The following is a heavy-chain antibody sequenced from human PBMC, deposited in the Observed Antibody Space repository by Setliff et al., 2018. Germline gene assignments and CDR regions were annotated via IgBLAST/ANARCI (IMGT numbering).Heavy chain of an antibody. V-gene: IGHV4-39*07. CDR1: DASIGGSGYY. J-gene: IGHJ4*02. D-gene: IGHD3-10*02. Sequence: SETLSLTCTVSDASIGGSGYYWGWIRQPPGKGPEWIGNIHYSGSTHYNPSLKSRVTISVDTSKNQFSLKLTSVTAADAAVYYCANSDYLRELDYWGQGTLVTVSS. CDR2: IHYSGST. CDR3: ANSDYLRELDY.